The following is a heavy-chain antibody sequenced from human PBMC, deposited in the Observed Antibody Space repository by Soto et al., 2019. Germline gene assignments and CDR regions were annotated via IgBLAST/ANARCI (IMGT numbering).Heavy chain of an antibody. Sequence: GGSLRLSCAASGFTFSSYAMSWVRQAPGKGLEWVSAISGSGGSTYYADSVKGRFTISRDNSKNTLYLQMNSLRAEDTAVYYCAKDVHYYGSGSYSEIHYYYYYGMDVWGQGTTVTVSS. CDR2: ISGSGGST. CDR3: AKDVHYYGSGSYSEIHYYYYYGMDV. J-gene: IGHJ6*02. D-gene: IGHD3-10*01. V-gene: IGHV3-23*01. CDR1: GFTFSSYA.